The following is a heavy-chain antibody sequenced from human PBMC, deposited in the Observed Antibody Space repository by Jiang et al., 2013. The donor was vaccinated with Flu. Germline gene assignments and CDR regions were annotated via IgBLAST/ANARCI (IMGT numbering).Heavy chain of an antibody. CDR3: ARGQYSSSRIGDAFDI. Sequence: LLKPSETLSLTCAVYGGSFSGYYWSWIRQPPGKGLEWIGEINHSGSTNYNPSLKSRVTISVDTSKNQFSLKLSSVTAADTAVYYCARGQYSSSRIGDAFDIWGQGTMVTVSS. CDR2: INHSGST. CDR1: GGSFSGYY. J-gene: IGHJ3*02. V-gene: IGHV4-34*01. D-gene: IGHD6-13*01.